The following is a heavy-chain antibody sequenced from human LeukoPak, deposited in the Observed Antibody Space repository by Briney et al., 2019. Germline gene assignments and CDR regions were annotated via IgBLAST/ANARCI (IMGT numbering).Heavy chain of an antibody. J-gene: IGHJ6*04. Sequence: PGGSLRLSCAASGFTFSSYWMSWVRQAPGKGLEWVAFIRNDGSNKYYADSVKGRFTISRDNSKNSLYLQMNSLRAEDTAVYYCAELGITMIGGVWGKGTTVTISS. V-gene: IGHV3-30*02. D-gene: IGHD3-10*02. CDR1: GFTFSSYW. CDR3: AELGITMIGGV. CDR2: IRNDGSNK.